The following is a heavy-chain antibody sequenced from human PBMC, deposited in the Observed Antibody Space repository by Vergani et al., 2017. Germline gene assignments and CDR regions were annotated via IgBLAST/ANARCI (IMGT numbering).Heavy chain of an antibody. D-gene: IGHD5-12*01. CDR2: IKQDGSEI. V-gene: IGHV3-7*01. Sequence: EVQLVESGGGLVQPGGSLRLSCAASGFTFSSYWMSWVRQAPGKGLEWVANIKQDGSEIYYVDSVEGRFTFSRDNAKNSLFLQMNSLRAEDTAVYYCAGDPYEHDAFDSWGQGTMVTVSS. J-gene: IGHJ3*02. CDR3: AGDPYEHDAFDS. CDR1: GFTFSSYW.